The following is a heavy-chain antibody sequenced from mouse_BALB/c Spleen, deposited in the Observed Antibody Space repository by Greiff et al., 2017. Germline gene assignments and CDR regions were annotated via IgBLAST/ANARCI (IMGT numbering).Heavy chain of an antibody. V-gene: IGHV1-69*02. D-gene: IGHD1-1*01. J-gene: IGHJ3*01. CDR2: IYPSDSYT. CDR1: GYTFTSYW. CDR3: TTTVVANPFAY. Sequence: QVQLQQPGAELVRPGASVKLSCKASGYTFTSYWINWVKQRPGQGLEWIGNIYPSDSYTNYNQKFKDKATLTVDKSSSTAYMQLSSPTSEDSAVYYCTTTVVANPFAYWGQGTLVTVSA.